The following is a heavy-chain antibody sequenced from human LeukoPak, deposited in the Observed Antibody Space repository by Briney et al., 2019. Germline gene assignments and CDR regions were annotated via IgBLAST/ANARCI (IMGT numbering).Heavy chain of an antibody. Sequence: ASVKVSCKASGGTFSSYAISWVRQAPGQGLEWMGRIIPIFGTANYAQKFQGRVTMTTDESTSTAYMELSSLRSEDTAVYYCASRERSGSYQRYAFDIWGQGTMVTVSS. J-gene: IGHJ3*02. CDR1: GGTFSSYA. D-gene: IGHD1-26*01. V-gene: IGHV1-69*05. CDR2: IIPIFGTA. CDR3: ASRERSGSYQRYAFDI.